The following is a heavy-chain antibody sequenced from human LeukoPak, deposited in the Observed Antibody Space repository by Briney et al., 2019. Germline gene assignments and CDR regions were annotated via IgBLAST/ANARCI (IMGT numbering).Heavy chain of an antibody. Sequence: GGSLRLSCAASGFTFSSYAMSWVHQAPGKGLEWVSAISGSGGSTYYADSVKGRFTISRDNAKNSLYLQMNSLRAEDTAVYYCARDRGVTRPEGFDYGGQGPLVPVSS. CDR1: GFTFSSYA. J-gene: IGHJ4*02. D-gene: IGHD3-10*01. V-gene: IGHV3-23*01. CDR3: ARDRGVTRPEGFDY. CDR2: ISGSGGST.